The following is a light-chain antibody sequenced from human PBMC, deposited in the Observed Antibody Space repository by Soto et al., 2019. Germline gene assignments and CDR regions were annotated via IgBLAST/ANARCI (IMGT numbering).Light chain of an antibody. CDR2: AAS. CDR1: QSVRSN. CDR3: QQYNDWPWT. J-gene: IGKJ1*01. V-gene: IGKV3D-15*03. Sequence: EIVMTQSPAALSLSPGERATLSCRASQSVRSNLAWYQQRPGQAPRLLIYAASIGATGVPARFSGSGSGTEFTLTISILQSEDFAVYFCQQYNDWPWTFGQGTKVEIK.